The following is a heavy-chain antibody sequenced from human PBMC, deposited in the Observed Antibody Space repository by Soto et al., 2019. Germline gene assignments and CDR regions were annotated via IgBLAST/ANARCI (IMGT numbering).Heavy chain of an antibody. CDR1: RFTFHDYG. CDR2: ISWNGASI. Sequence: GGSLRLSCAASRFTFHDYGMNWVRQAPGKGLEWVSGISWNGASIGYADSVKGRFTISRDNAKKSLDLQMNNLRPEDTALYYCARDNSDYDLDFWGQGTLVTVSS. J-gene: IGHJ4*02. CDR3: ARDNSDYDLDF. V-gene: IGHV3-20*04. D-gene: IGHD5-12*01.